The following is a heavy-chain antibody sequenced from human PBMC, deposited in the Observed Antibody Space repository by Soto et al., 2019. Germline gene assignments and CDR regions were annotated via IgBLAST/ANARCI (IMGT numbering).Heavy chain of an antibody. CDR1: GFTFSSYA. CDR3: GKSLSGSTSWGYFQH. J-gene: IGHJ1*01. D-gene: IGHD2-2*01. CDR2: ISGSGGRT. V-gene: IGHV3-23*01. Sequence: GGSLRLSCAASGFTFSSYAMTWVRQAPGQGLEWVSAISGSGGRTYYADSVKGRFTISRDNSKNTVYLQMNSLRGEDTAVYYCGKSLSGSTSWGYFQHSGQGTLVTVSS.